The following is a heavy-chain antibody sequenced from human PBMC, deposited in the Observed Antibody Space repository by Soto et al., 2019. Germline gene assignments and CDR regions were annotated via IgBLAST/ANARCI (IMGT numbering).Heavy chain of an antibody. CDR1: GASISSGGSY. D-gene: IGHD3-16*01. V-gene: IGHV4-31*03. CDR3: ATVIYTRGNGMDV. J-gene: IGHJ6*02. Sequence: PSETLSLTCTVSGASISSGGSYWSWIRQHPGKALEWIGYIYYSGNTYYNPSLQSRLTISVDTSKNQFSLKLSSVTAADTAVYYCATVIYTRGNGMDVWGQGTRVTVSS. CDR2: IYYSGNT.